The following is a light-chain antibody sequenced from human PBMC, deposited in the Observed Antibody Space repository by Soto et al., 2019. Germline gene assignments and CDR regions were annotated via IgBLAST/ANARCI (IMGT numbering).Light chain of an antibody. V-gene: IGKV1-5*03. CDR1: QSISSW. CDR2: KAS. Sequence: DIQMTQSPSTLSASVGDRVTITCRASQSISSWLAWYKQKPGKAPKLLIYKASSLESGVPSRLSGSGSGTEFTLTISSLQPDDFATYYCQQYNSYLWTFGQGTKV. J-gene: IGKJ1*01. CDR3: QQYNSYLWT.